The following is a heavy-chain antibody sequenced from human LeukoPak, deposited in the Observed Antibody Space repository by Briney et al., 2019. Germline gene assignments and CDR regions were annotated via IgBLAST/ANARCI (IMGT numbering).Heavy chain of an antibody. D-gene: IGHD5-18*01. V-gene: IGHV4-4*07. J-gene: IGHJ4*01. CDR2: IYTNGKT. Sequence: PSETLSLTCTVSACSISNYYWSWIRQPAGKGLEWIGRIYTNGKTNYNPSLKGRVTMSVDTSKNQMSLKLISVSAADTGKYDCERGGYSYATFDFWGHGTLVTVSS. CDR3: ERGGYSYATFDF. CDR1: ACSISNYY.